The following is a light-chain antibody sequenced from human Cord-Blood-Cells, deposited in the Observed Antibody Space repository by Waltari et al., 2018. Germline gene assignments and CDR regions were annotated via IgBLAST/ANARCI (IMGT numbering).Light chain of an antibody. Sequence: DIQMTQSPSSLSASVGDRVTITCRASQSISSYLNWYQQKPGKAPKLLIYAAPSLQSGVPSRFSGSGSGTDFTLTISSLQPEDFATYYCQQSYSTPPRTFGGGTKVEIK. V-gene: IGKV1-39*01. CDR3: QQSYSTPPRT. CDR2: AAP. CDR1: QSISSY. J-gene: IGKJ4*01.